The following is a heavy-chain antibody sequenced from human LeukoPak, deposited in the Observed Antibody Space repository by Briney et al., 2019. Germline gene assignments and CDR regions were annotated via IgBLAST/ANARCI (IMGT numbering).Heavy chain of an antibody. V-gene: IGHV4-4*07. CDR1: GGSISSYY. CDR2: IYTSGST. Sequence: KPSETLSLTCTVSGGSISSYYWSWIRQPAGKGLEWIGRIYTSGSTNYNPSLKSRVTMSVDTSKNQFSLKLSSVTAADTAVYYCARHDLSAYDILTGYHLKNWFDPWGQGTLVTVSS. D-gene: IGHD3-9*01. J-gene: IGHJ5*02. CDR3: ARHDLSAYDILTGYHLKNWFDP.